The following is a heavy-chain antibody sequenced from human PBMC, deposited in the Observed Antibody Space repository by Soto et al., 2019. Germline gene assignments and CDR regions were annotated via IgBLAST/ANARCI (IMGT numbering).Heavy chain of an antibody. V-gene: IGHV4-39*01. CDR3: ARRGIAVAPEESNWYCDL. D-gene: IGHD6-19*01. CDR2: IYYSGST. J-gene: IGHJ2*01. CDR1: GGSISSSSYY. Sequence: QLQLQESGPGLVKPSETLSLTCPVSGGSISSSSYYWGWIRQPPGKGLEWIVSIYYSGSTYYNPSVKSRVAISGDSTKNQFSLRLSYVTAADTAVYYCARRGIAVAPEESNWYCDLWGRGTLVTVSS.